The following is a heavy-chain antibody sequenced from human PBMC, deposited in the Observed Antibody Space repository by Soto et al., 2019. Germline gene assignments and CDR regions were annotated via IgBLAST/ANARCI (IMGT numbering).Heavy chain of an antibody. J-gene: IGHJ3*02. V-gene: IGHV1-2*02. D-gene: IGHD3-10*01. CDR3: AREPMVRAAHGFDI. Sequence: ASVKVSCKASGYTFTGHYMHWVRQAPGQGLEWMGWINSNSVGTNYAQKFQGRVTMTRDTSISTAYMELSRLRSDDTAVYYCAREPMVRAAHGFDIWGQGTMVTVSS. CDR2: INSNSVGT. CDR1: GYTFTGHY.